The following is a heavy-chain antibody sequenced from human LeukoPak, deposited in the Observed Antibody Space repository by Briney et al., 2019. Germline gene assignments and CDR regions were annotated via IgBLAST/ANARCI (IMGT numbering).Heavy chain of an antibody. CDR1: GYTFTSYG. V-gene: IGHV1-2*02. CDR2: INPNSGGT. CDR3: AREWGRDGLTTNAFDI. Sequence: GASVKVSCKASGYTFTSYGISWVRQAPGQGLEWMGWINPNSGGTNYAQKFQGRVTMTRDTSTSTVYMELSSLRSEDTAVYYCAREWGRDGLTTNAFDIWGQGTMVTVSS. J-gene: IGHJ3*02. D-gene: IGHD4/OR15-4a*01.